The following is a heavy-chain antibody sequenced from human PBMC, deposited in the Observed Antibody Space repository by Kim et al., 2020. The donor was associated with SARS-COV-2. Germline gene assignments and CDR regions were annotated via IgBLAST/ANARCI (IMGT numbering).Heavy chain of an antibody. D-gene: IGHD6-19*01. CDR2: ISYDGSNK. J-gene: IGHJ1*01. V-gene: IGHV3-30*04. CDR1: GFTFSSYA. CDR3: ARDFTRGSSGWRGIGKYFQH. Sequence: GGSLRLSCAASGFTFSSYAMHWVRQAPGKGLEWVAVISYDGSNKYYADSVKGRFTISRDNSKNTLYLQMNSLRAEDTAVYYCARDFTRGSSGWRGIGKYFQHWGQGTLVTVSS.